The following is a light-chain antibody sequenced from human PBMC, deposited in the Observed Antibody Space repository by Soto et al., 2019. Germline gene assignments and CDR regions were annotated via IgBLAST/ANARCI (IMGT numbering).Light chain of an antibody. V-gene: IGLV2-11*01. CDR2: DVS. Sequence: QSALTQPRSVSGSPGQSVTISCTGTSSDVGGYNYVSWYQQHPGKAPKLMIYDVSKRPSGVPDRFSGSKSVNTASLTISGLQAEDEADYYCCSYAGSYTDVFGTGTKLTVL. CDR1: SSDVGGYNY. J-gene: IGLJ1*01. CDR3: CSYAGSYTDV.